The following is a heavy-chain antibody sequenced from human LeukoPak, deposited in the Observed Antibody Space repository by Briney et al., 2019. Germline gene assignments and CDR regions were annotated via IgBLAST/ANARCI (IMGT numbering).Heavy chain of an antibody. J-gene: IGHJ6*03. CDR1: GGSISSYY. CDR2: IYYSGST. CDR3: AREIRQQLTYYYYMDV. V-gene: IGHV4-59*01. Sequence: SETLSLTCTVSGGSISSYYWSWIRQPPGKGLEWIGYIYYSGSTNYNPSLKSRVTISVDTSKSQFSLKLSSVTAADTAVYYCAREIRQQLTYYYYMDVWGKGTTVTVSS. D-gene: IGHD6-13*01.